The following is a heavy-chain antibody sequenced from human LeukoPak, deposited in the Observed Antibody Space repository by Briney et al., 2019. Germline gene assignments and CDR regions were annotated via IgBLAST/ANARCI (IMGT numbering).Heavy chain of an antibody. CDR1: GFTVSTNY. CDR2: IKSDWSST. V-gene: IGHV3-74*01. D-gene: IGHD6-6*01. Sequence: GVSLRLSCTASGFTVSTNYMSWVRQAPGKGPVWVSRIKSDWSSTSYADSVQGRFTISRDNAKNTLYLQMNRLRSDDTSVYYCPRRRAARDAVDTRGQGKTGTVSS. CDR3: PRRRAARDAVDT. J-gene: IGHJ3*02.